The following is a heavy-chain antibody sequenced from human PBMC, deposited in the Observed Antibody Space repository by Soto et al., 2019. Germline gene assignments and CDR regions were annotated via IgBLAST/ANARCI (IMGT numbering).Heavy chain of an antibody. V-gene: IGHV4-4*02. J-gene: IGHJ4*02. Sequence: ASETLSLTCAVSGGSLSSSDWWSWVRQPPTKGLEWIGEIYHTGSTNYNPSLKSRVTISGDKSKNQFSLKLTSVTAADTAVYYCARVRFSTIFGVVLDYWGQGTLVTVSS. D-gene: IGHD3-3*01. CDR3: ARVRFSTIFGVVLDY. CDR1: GGSLSSSDW. CDR2: IYHTGST.